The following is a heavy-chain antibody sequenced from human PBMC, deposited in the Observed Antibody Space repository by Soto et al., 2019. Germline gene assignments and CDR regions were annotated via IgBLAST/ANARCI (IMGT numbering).Heavy chain of an antibody. J-gene: IGHJ4*02. D-gene: IGHD3-22*01. CDR1: GGTFSSYA. Sequence: SVKVSCKASGGTFSSYAISWVRQAPGQGLEWMGGIIPIFGTANYAQKFQGRVTITADESTSTAYMELSSLRSEDTAVYYCARTRKYYYDSSGYYLSYWGQGTLVTVSS. CDR3: ARTRKYYYDSSGYYLSY. CDR2: IIPIFGTA. V-gene: IGHV1-69*13.